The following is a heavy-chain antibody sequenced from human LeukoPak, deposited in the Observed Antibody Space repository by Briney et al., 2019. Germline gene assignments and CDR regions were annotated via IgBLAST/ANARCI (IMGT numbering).Heavy chain of an antibody. Sequence: TSETLSLTCAVYGGSFSGYYWSWVRPPPGKGLEWIGEINHSGSTNYNPSLKSRVTISVDTSKNQFSLKLSSVTAADTAVYYCARGVRTAMVYPNYYYYGMDVWGQGTTVTVSS. CDR1: GGSFSGYY. J-gene: IGHJ6*02. D-gene: IGHD5-18*01. V-gene: IGHV4-34*01. CDR2: INHSGST. CDR3: ARGVRTAMVYPNYYYYGMDV.